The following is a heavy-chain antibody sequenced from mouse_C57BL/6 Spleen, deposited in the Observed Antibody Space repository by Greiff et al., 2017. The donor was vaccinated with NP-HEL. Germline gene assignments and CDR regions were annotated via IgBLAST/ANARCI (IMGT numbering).Heavy chain of an antibody. CDR3: ARDRDDYSNYLYWYFDV. CDR1: GFTFSSYV. J-gene: IGHJ1*03. V-gene: IGHV5-4*01. Sequence: EVKLVESGGGLVKPGGSLKLSCAASGFTFSSYVMSWVRQTPEKRLEWVATISDGGSYTYYPDNVKGRFTISRDNAKNNLYLQMSHLKSEDTAMYYCARDRDDYSNYLYWYFDVWGTGTTVTVSS. D-gene: IGHD2-5*01. CDR2: ISDGGSYT.